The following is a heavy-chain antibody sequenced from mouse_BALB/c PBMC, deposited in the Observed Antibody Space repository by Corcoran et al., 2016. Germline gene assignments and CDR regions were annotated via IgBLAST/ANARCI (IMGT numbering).Heavy chain of an antibody. Sequence: EVQLQQSGPELVKAGASVKMSCKASGYTFTTYVLCWVKQKPGQGLEWIGYINPYTDGTEYNEKFIGKATLTSDKSSSTAYMELSSLTSEDSAVYYCARVPYGNYYYAMDYWGQGTSVTVSS. CDR1: GYTFTTYV. V-gene: IGHV1S136*01. CDR3: ARVPYGNYYYAMDY. D-gene: IGHD2-1*01. CDR2: INPYTDGT. J-gene: IGHJ4*01.